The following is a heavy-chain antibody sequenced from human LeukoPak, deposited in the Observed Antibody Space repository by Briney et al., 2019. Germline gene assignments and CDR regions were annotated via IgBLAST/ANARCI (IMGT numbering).Heavy chain of an antibody. J-gene: IGHJ4*02. CDR3: ARDRRVCSSTSCYTFLDY. CDR1: GYTFTGYY. Sequence: ASVKVSCKASGYTFTGYYMHWVRQAPGQGLEWMGWINPNSGGTNYAQKFQGRVTMTRDTSIGTAYMELSRLGSDDTAVYYCARDRRVCSSTSCYTFLDYWGQGTLVTVSS. V-gene: IGHV1-2*02. D-gene: IGHD2-2*02. CDR2: INPNSGGT.